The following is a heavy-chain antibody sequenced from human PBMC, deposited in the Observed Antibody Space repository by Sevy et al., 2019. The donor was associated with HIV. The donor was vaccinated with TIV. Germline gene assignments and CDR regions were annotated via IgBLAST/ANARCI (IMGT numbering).Heavy chain of an antibody. Sequence: SETLSLTCTVSGGSISSYYWSWIRQPAGKGLEWIGRIYTSGSTNYNPSLKSRVTMSVDTSKNQFSLKLSSVTAADTAVYYCARGRSSSDYFDYWGQRTLVTVSS. CDR3: ARGRSSSDYFDY. J-gene: IGHJ4*02. V-gene: IGHV4-4*07. D-gene: IGHD6-6*01. CDR1: GGSISSYY. CDR2: IYTSGST.